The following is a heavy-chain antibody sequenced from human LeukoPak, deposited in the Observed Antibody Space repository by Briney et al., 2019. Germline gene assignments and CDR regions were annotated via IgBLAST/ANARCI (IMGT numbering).Heavy chain of an antibody. J-gene: IGHJ4*02. V-gene: IGHV3-9*01. CDR3: AKDMASRYSGSYSVAPFDY. CDR2: ISWNSGSI. D-gene: IGHD1-26*01. Sequence: GRSLRLSCAASGFTFDDYAMHWVRQAPGKGLEWVSGISWNSGSIGYADSVKGRFTISRDNAKNSLYLQMNSLRAEDTALYYCAKDMASRYSGSYSVAPFDYWGQGTLVTVSS. CDR1: GFTFDDYA.